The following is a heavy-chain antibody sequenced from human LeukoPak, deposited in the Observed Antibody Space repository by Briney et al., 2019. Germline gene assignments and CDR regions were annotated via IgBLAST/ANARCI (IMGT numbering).Heavy chain of an antibody. J-gene: IGHJ4*02. CDR3: AKGDTAMDPIDY. Sequence: PGGSLRLSCAAYGFTFSSYGMHWVRQAPGKGLEWVAFIRYDGSNKCYADSVKGRFTISRDNSKNTLYLQMNSLRAEDTAVYYCAKGDTAMDPIDYWGQGTLVTVSS. CDR1: GFTFSSYG. D-gene: IGHD5-18*01. CDR2: IRYDGSNK. V-gene: IGHV3-30*02.